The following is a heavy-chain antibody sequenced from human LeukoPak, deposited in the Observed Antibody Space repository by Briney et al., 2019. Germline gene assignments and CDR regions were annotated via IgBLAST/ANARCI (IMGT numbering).Heavy chain of an antibody. CDR2: INHSGST. J-gene: IGHJ6*03. D-gene: IGHD4-17*01. CDR1: GGSFSGYY. Sequence: SSETLSLTCAVYGGSFSGYYWSWIRQPPGKGLEWIGEINHSGSTNYNPSLKGRVTISVDTSKNQFSLKLSSVTAADTAVYYCATITATVTTFTLYYYYMDVWGKGTTVTVSS. V-gene: IGHV4-34*01. CDR3: ATITATVTTFTLYYYYMDV.